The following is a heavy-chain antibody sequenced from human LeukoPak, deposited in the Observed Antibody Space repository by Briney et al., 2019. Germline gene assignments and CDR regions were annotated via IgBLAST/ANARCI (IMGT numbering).Heavy chain of an antibody. V-gene: IGHV4-61*02. J-gene: IGHJ4*02. D-gene: IGHD3-9*01. CDR2: IYTSGST. CDR1: GGSISSGSYY. Sequence: SQTLSLTCTVSGGSISSGSYYWSWIRQPAGKGLEWIGRIYTSGSTYYNPSLESRVTISVDTSKNQFSLKLSSVTAADTAVYYCARLTPPPDYDILTGPKGYFDYWGQGTLVTVSS. CDR3: ARLTPPPDYDILTGPKGYFDY.